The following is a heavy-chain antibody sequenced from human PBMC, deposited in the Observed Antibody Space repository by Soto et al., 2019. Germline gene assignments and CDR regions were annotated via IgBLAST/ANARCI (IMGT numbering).Heavy chain of an antibody. D-gene: IGHD3-22*01. CDR2: IYYSGST. V-gene: IGHV4-39*07. J-gene: IGHJ4*02. CDR1: GGSISSSSYY. Sequence: SETLSLTCTVSGGSISSSSYYWGWIRQPPGKGLEWIGSIYYSGSTYYNPSLKSRVTISVDTSKNQFSLKLSSVTAADTAVYYCATYYYDSSGYYYYFDYWGRGTLVTVSS. CDR3: ATYYYDSSGYYYYFDY.